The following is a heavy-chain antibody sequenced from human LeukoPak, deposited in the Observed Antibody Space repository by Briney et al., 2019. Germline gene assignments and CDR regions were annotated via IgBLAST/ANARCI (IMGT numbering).Heavy chain of an antibody. V-gene: IGHV1-2*02. CDR3: ARVFYGSGSRTLDY. J-gene: IGHJ4*02. CDR1: GYTFTGYY. D-gene: IGHD3-10*01. CDR2: INPNSGGT. Sequence: ASVKVSCKASGYTFTGYYVHWVRQAPGQGLEWMGWINPNSGGTNYAQKFQGRVTMTRDTSISTAYMELSRLRSDDTAVYYCARVFYGSGSRTLDYWGQGTLVTVSS.